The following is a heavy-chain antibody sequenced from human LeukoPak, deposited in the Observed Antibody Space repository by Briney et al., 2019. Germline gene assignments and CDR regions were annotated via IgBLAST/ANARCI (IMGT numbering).Heavy chain of an antibody. CDR3: ARVRIGQQLDKYYYYAMDV. V-gene: IGHV1-2*02. CDR1: GYTFTDYY. Sequence: SVKVSCKASGYTFTDYYMHWVRQAPGQGLEWMGWINPNSGGTNYAQKFQGRVTMTTDTSISTAYMEVSRLRSDDTAVYYCARVRIGQQLDKYYYYAMDVWGQGTTVTVSS. J-gene: IGHJ6*02. CDR2: INPNSGGT. D-gene: IGHD6-13*01.